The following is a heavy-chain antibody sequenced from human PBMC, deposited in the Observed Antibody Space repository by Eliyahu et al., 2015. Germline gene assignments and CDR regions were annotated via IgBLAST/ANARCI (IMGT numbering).Heavy chain of an antibody. CDR2: IIPIVGTA. CDR3: AREVTTVTTEYNWFDP. CDR1: GXPFSSXA. J-gene: IGHJ5*02. D-gene: IGHD4-17*01. Sequence: QVQLVQSGAEVKKPGSSVKVSCKASGXPFSSXAISWVRRPPRQGLXWMGGIIPIVGTANYAQKFQGRVTITADESTSTAYMELSSLRSEDTAVYYCAREVTTVTTEYNWFDPWGQGTLVTVSS. V-gene: IGHV1-69*01.